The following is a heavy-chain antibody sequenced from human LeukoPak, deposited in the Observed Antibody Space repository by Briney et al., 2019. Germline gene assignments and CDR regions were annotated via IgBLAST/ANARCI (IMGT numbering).Heavy chain of an antibody. CDR2: IKQDGSEK. J-gene: IGHJ4*02. CDR1: GFTFSSYW. V-gene: IGHV3-7*01. Sequence: GGSLRLSCAASGFTFSSYWMSWVRQAPGKGLEWVANIKQDGSEKYYVDSVKGRFTISRDNAKNSLYLQMNSLRAEDTAVYYCAKNFNYYGSGSYYYYFDYWGQGILVTVSS. CDR3: AKNFNYYGSGSYYYYFDY. D-gene: IGHD3-10*01.